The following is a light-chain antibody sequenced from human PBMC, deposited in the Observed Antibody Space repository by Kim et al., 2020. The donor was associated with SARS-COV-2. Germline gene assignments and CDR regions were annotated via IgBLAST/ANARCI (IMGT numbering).Light chain of an antibody. CDR1: SSDIGASNY. J-gene: IGLJ3*02. CDR3: TSFTNSATGV. Sequence: GQAITISCPGTSSDIGASNYHAWYQQHPGKAPKLMIYDVSKRPSGVSDRFSGSKSGNTASLTVSGLQAEDEADYYCTSFTNSATGVFGGGTQLTVL. V-gene: IGLV2-14*04. CDR2: DVS.